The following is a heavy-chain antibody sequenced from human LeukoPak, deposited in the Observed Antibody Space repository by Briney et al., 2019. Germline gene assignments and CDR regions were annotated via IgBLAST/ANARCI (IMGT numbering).Heavy chain of an antibody. J-gene: IGHJ5*02. CDR1: GGSISSYY. V-gene: IGHV4-59*01. CDR3: ARQGEMATITAHWFDP. Sequence: KTSETLSLTCTVSGGSISSYYWSWIRQPPGKGLEWVGYIYYSGSTNYNPSLKSRVTISVDTSKNQFSLKLSSVTAEDTAVYYCARQGEMATITAHWFDPWGQGTLVTVSS. D-gene: IGHD5-24*01. CDR2: IYYSGST.